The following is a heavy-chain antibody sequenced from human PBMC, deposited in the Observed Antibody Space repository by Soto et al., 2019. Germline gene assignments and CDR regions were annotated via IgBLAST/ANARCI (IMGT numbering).Heavy chain of an antibody. V-gene: IGHV3-15*01. D-gene: IGHD1-26*01. CDR1: GFSFSDAW. CDR2: IKSQGEGGTT. Sequence: KSGGSLRLSCAASGFSFSDAWMTWVRQAPGKRLEWVGRIKSQGEGGTTEYGAPVKGRFTISRDDSENTLHLQMNSLKTEDTAVYYCATFRSYSDSWGHGTLVTVSS. J-gene: IGHJ5*01. CDR3: ATFRSYSDS.